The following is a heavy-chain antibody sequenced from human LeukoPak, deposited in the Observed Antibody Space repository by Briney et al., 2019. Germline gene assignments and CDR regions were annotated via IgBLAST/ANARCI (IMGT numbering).Heavy chain of an antibody. Sequence: SETLSLTCTVSGGSISSYYWTWIRQPPGEGLEWIGFIFYTGNTNYNPSLESRVTISLDTSKNQISLRLTSVTAADTALYYCARREGRGSPRGSLDYWGQGIQVTVSS. V-gene: IGHV4-59*01. D-gene: IGHD3-10*01. J-gene: IGHJ4*02. CDR2: IFYTGNT. CDR1: GGSISSYY. CDR3: ARREGRGSPRGSLDY.